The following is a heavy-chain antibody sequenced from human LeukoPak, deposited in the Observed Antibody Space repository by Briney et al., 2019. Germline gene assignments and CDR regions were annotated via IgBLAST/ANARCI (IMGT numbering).Heavy chain of an antibody. CDR3: ARVDTAMVIDY. CDR2: INPSGGRT. V-gene: IGHV1-46*01. CDR1: GYTFASYY. D-gene: IGHD5-18*01. J-gene: IGHJ4*02. Sequence: GASVKVSCKASGYTFASYYIHWVRQAPGQGLEWMGIINPSGGRTSYAQKFQGRVTMTRDTSTSTVHMDLSSLRSGDTAVYYCARVDTAMVIDYWGQGTLVTVSS.